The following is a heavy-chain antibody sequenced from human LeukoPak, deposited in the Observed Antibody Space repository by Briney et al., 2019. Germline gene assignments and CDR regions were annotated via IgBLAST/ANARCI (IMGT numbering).Heavy chain of an antibody. CDR3: AKEGYYGSGSFPDS. CDR2: ISYDGSSK. Sequence: PGRSLRLSCAASGFTFSSYAVHWVRQAPGKGLEWVAVISYDGSSKYYVDSVKGRFTISRDNSKSTVYLQMNSLRAEDTAVYYCAKEGYYGSGSFPDSWGQGTLVTVSS. V-gene: IGHV3-30-3*01. CDR1: GFTFSSYA. J-gene: IGHJ4*02. D-gene: IGHD3-10*01.